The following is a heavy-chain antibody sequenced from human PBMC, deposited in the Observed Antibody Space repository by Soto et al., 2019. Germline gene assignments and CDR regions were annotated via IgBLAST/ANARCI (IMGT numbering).Heavy chain of an antibody. D-gene: IGHD3-9*01. Sequence: EVQLVESGGGLVQPGGSLKLSCAASGFTFSGSAMHWVRQASGKGLEWVGRIRSKGNNYATAYAASGKGMFTISRDDSXXTXYXXMNSLKAEDTAVYYCTRHEVRTYYDILTGPPPFDYWGQGTLVTVSS. CDR3: TRHEVRTYYDILTGPPPFDY. CDR1: GFTFSGSA. CDR2: IRSKGNNYAT. J-gene: IGHJ4*02. V-gene: IGHV3-73*01.